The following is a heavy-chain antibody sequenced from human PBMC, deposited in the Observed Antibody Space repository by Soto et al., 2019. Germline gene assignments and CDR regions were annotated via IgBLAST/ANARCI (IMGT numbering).Heavy chain of an antibody. V-gene: IGHV3-11*01. J-gene: IGHJ3*02. CDR1: GFTFSDDY. CDR2: ISGSGSII. D-gene: IGHD3-22*01. CDR3: ARDGDHDDSSGYFLRDAFDI. Sequence: QVQLVESGGGLVKPGGSLRLSCAASGFTFSDDYMSWIRQAPGKGLEWVAYISGSGSIIDYADSVKGRFTISRDNAKNSVYVQMNSLRAEDPAVYYCARDGDHDDSSGYFLRDAFDIWGHGTMVTVSS.